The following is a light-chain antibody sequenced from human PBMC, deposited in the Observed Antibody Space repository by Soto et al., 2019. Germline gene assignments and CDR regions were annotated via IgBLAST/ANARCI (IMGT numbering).Light chain of an antibody. J-gene: IGLJ3*02. Sequence: QSVLTQPASVSGSPGQSITISCTGTSSDVGTYKLVSWYQHFPGKAPKLIIFEVTKRPSGVSNRFSGSKSGNTASLTISGLQADDEADYYCQAYDYSLTASVFGGGTKLTVL. CDR1: SSDVGTYKL. CDR2: EVT. V-gene: IGLV2-23*02. CDR3: QAYDYSLTASV.